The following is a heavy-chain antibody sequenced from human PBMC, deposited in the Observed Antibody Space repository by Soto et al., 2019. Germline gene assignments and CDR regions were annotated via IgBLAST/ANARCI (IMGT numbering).Heavy chain of an antibody. J-gene: IGHJ6*02. D-gene: IGHD6-13*01. CDR3: AKSGSSSWSYYYYYGMDV. CDR1: VFTFISYA. CDR2: ISGSGGST. V-gene: IGHV3-23*01. Sequence: GWSLRLSCASSVFTFISYAMSWVRQAPGKGLEWVSAISGSGGSTYYADSVKGRFTISRDNSKNTLYLQMNSLRAEDTAVYYCAKSGSSSWSYYYYYGMDVWGQGTTVTVSS.